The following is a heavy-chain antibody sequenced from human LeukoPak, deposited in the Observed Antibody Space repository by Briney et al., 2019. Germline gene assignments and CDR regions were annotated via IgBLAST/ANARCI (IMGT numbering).Heavy chain of an antibody. CDR1: GGSISDHY. D-gene: IGHD1/OR15-1a*01. CDR2: IHYSGRT. CDR3: ARHRELDQPGLES. V-gene: IGHV4-59*08. Sequence: PSETLSLTCTVPGGSISDHYWSWIRQSPGKGLEWIGYIHYSGRTNYNPSLKSRVTTSVDTSKDQFSLRLSSVTAADTAVYYCARHRELDQPGLESWGQGIPVTVSS. J-gene: IGHJ4*02.